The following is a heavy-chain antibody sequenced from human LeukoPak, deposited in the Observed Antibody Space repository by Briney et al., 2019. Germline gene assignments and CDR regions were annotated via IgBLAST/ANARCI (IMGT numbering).Heavy chain of an antibody. CDR2: INEDGSIT. V-gene: IGHV3-74*01. J-gene: IGHJ4*02. Sequence: GGSLRLSCAVSGFTFRTYWMHWVRQVPGEGLVWVSRINEDGSITNYADSVKGRFSVSRDNAKNTLYLQMNSLRAEDTAVYYCGRDLGGRSGYWGQGTLVTVSS. CDR1: GFTFRTYW. D-gene: IGHD1-26*01. CDR3: GRDLGGRSGY.